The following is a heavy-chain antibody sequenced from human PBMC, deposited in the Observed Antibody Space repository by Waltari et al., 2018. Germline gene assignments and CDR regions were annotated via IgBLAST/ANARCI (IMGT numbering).Heavy chain of an antibody. CDR1: GGTFSSYV. CDR2: ITPYVNAA. D-gene: IGHD2-21*01. J-gene: IGHJ3*02. Sequence: QVQLVQSGSEVKKPGSSVKGSCRASGGTFSSYVISWVRQASGQGLEWMGRITPYVNAAIYAQKFQGRLTITADKSTSTAYMELDSLASADTALYFCARDGLAPYNAFDIWGQGTMVTVSS. CDR3: ARDGLAPYNAFDI. V-gene: IGHV1-69*04.